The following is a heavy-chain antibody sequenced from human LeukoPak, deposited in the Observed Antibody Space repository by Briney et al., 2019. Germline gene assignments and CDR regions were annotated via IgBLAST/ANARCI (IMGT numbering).Heavy chain of an antibody. Sequence: PSETLSLTCAVYGGSFSGYYWSWLRQPPGKGLEWIGEINHSGSTNYNPSLKSRVTISVDTSKNQFSLKLSSVTAADTAVYYCARVARITIFGVPKSRRYYFDYWGQGTLVTVSS. CDR1: GGSFSGYY. D-gene: IGHD3-3*01. J-gene: IGHJ4*02. V-gene: IGHV4-34*01. CDR3: ARVARITIFGVPKSRRYYFDY. CDR2: INHSGST.